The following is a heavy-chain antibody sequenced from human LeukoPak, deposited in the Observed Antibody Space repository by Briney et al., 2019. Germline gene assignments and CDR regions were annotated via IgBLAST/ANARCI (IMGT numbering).Heavy chain of an antibody. D-gene: IGHD3-16*01. CDR1: GFTFSSYW. V-gene: IGHV3-7*01. CDR2: INQAGSEK. Sequence: GGSLRLSCTASGFTFSSYWMSWVRQAPGKGLEWVANINQAGSEKHYVDSVKGRFTISRDNSKNTLYLQMNSLRAEDTAVYYCAKPPPGLAGGIFDYWGQGTLVTVSS. J-gene: IGHJ4*02. CDR3: AKPPPGLAGGIFDY.